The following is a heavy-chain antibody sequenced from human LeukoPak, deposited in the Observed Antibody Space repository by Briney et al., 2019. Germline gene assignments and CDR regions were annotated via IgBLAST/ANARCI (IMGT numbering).Heavy chain of an antibody. CDR1: GDSVSGNSVT. CDR3: ARRLTQYDCFDP. D-gene: IGHD2-2*01. Sequence: SQTLSLTCAISGDSVSGNSVTWNWIRQSPSRGLEWLGRTYYRSTWYNDYAVSVRGRITVNPDTSKNQFSLHLNSVTPEDTAVYYCARRLTQYDCFDPWGQGILVTVSS. V-gene: IGHV6-1*01. J-gene: IGHJ5*02. CDR2: TYYRSTWYN.